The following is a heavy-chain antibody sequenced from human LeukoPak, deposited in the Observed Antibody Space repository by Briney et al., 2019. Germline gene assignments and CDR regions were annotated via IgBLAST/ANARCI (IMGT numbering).Heavy chain of an antibody. D-gene: IGHD6-13*01. CDR1: GFTFSSYG. J-gene: IGHJ4*02. Sequence: GRSLRLSCAASGFTFSSYGMHWVRQAPGKGLEWVSIIYSGGNTYYADSVKGRFTISRDSSKNTLYLQMNSLRAEDTAVYYCARFIAAGYYFDYWGQGTLVTVSS. V-gene: IGHV3-53*01. CDR3: ARFIAAGYYFDY. CDR2: IYSGGNT.